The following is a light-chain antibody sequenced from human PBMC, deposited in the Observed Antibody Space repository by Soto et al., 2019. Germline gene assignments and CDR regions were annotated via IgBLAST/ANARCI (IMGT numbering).Light chain of an antibody. Sequence: ETVLTQSPGTLSLSPGERATLSCRASQSISSGYLAWYQQRPGQAPRLLISGASNRATGIPDRFSGSGSGTVFTLTISRLEPEDFAVYYCQQYGGSPLVTFGGGTKVEIK. V-gene: IGKV3-20*01. CDR3: QQYGGSPLVT. CDR2: GAS. J-gene: IGKJ4*01. CDR1: QSISSGY.